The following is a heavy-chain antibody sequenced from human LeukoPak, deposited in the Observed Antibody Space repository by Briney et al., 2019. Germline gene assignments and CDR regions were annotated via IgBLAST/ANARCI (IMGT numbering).Heavy chain of an antibody. CDR3: ARGLRSGWVDY. CDR2: IIHTGKT. V-gene: IGHV4-34*01. J-gene: IGHJ4*02. D-gene: IGHD6-19*01. Sequence: SETLSLTCAVNGGSFSGFYWTWIRQSPGGGLEWIGEIIHTGKTNYKPSLSGRVTISLDTSKHQFSLKLSSVTAADTAVYYCARGLRSGWVDYWGQGTLVTVSS. CDR1: GGSFSGFY.